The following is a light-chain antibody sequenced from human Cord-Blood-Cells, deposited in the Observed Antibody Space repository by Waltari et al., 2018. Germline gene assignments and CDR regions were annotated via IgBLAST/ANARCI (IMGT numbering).Light chain of an antibody. CDR1: QSVRSSY. J-gene: IGKJ1*01. CDR3: QQYGSSAS. CDR2: GAS. V-gene: IGKV3-20*01. Sequence: EIVLTQSPGTLSLSPGERATLSCRASQSVRSSYLAWYQQKPGQAPRLLSYGASSRATGIPDRFSGSGAGTDFTLTISRLDPEDFAVYYCQQYGSSASFGQGTKVEIK.